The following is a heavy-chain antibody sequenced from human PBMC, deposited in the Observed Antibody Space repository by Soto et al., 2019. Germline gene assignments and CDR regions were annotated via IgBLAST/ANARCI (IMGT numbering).Heavy chain of an antibody. CDR3: VRVGSVNYDFWSGYGSDAFDI. J-gene: IGHJ3*02. CDR1: GFTFSSYS. D-gene: IGHD3-3*01. CDR2: ISSSSSTI. V-gene: IGHV3-48*04. Sequence: GGSLRLSCAASGFTFSSYSMNWVRQAPGKGLEWVSYISSSSSTIYYADSVKGRFTISRDNAKNSLYLQMNSLRAEDTAVYYCVRVGSVNYDFWSGYGSDAFDIWGQGTMVTVSS.